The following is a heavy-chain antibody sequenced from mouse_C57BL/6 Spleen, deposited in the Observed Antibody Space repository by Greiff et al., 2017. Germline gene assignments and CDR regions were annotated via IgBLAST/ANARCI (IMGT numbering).Heavy chain of an antibody. D-gene: IGHD2-5*01. CDR1: GYTFTSYW. J-gene: IGHJ1*03. V-gene: IGHV1-64*01. CDR3: ARGGYSNNWYFDV. Sequence: QVQLQQPGAELVKPGASVKLSCKASGYTFTSYWMHWVKQRPGQGLEWIGMIHPNSGSTNYNEKFKSKATLTVDKSSSTAYMQRSSLTSEDSAVYYCARGGYSNNWYFDVWGTGTTVTVSS. CDR2: IHPNSGST.